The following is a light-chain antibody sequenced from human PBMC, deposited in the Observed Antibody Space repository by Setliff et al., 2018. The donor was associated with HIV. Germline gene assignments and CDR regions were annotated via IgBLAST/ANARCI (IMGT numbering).Light chain of an antibody. J-gene: IGLJ1*01. CDR2: DIS. CDR1: SSDVGSYDF. CDR3: ASYRPNDLGV. Sequence: QSALLQPASVSGSPGQSVTVSCTGTSSDVGSYDFVSWYQQLPGKAPKLLIYDISDRPSGVSHRFSGSKSGNTASLTISGLQSEDEADYYCASYRPNDLGVFGTGTKVTVL. V-gene: IGLV2-14*03.